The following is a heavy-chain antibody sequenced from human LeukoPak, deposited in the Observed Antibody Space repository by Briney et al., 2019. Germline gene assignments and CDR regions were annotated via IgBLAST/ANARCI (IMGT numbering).Heavy chain of an antibody. Sequence: AGGSLRLSCAASGFTFSNYAMNWVRQAPGKGLEWVSAISGSGGSTYYADSVKGRFTISRDNSKNTLFLQMNSLRAEDTAVYYCARDRSANSRVYYFDYWGQGTLVTVSS. CDR3: ARDRSANSRVYYFDY. CDR1: GFTFSNYA. J-gene: IGHJ4*02. V-gene: IGHV3-23*01. D-gene: IGHD6-6*01. CDR2: ISGSGGST.